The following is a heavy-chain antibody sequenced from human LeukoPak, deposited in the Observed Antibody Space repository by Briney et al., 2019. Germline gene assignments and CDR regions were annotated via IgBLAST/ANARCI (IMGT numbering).Heavy chain of an antibody. CDR2: INPNSGGT. CDR1: GYTFTGYY. CDR3: ARGGYYYDSSGYFF. D-gene: IGHD3-22*01. J-gene: IGHJ4*02. V-gene: IGHV1-2*02. Sequence: ASVKVSCKASGYTFTGYYMHWVRQAPGQGLEWMGWINPNSGGTNYAQKFQGRVTMTRDTSISTAYMELSRPRSDDTAVYYCARGGYYYDSSGYFFWGQGTLVTVSS.